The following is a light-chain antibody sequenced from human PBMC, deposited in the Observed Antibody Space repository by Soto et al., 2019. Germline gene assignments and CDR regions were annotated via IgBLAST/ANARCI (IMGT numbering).Light chain of an antibody. J-gene: IGLJ1*01. V-gene: IGLV1-47*01. CDR3: AAWDGSLSGYV. Sequence: QSVLTQPPSASGTPGQRVTISCSGSSSNIESNYVYWYQQLPGTAPKLLIYTNNQRPSGVPDRFSGSKSGTSASLAISGLRSEDEADYYCAAWDGSLSGYVFGTGTKVTVL. CDR1: SSNIESNY. CDR2: TNN.